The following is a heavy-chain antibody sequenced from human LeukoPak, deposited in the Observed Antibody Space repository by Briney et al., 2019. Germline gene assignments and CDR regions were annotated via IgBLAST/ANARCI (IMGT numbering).Heavy chain of an antibody. V-gene: IGHV3-30*02. CDR1: GFTFSSYA. Sequence: GGSLRLSCAASGFTFSSYAMSWVRQAPGEGREGVAFIRYDGSNKYYADSVKGRFTISRDNSKNTLYLQMNSLRAEDAAVYYCAKDSIVVVPAAIPDAFDIWGQGTTVTVSS. CDR2: IRYDGSNK. J-gene: IGHJ3*02. CDR3: AKDSIVVVPAAIPDAFDI. D-gene: IGHD2-2*02.